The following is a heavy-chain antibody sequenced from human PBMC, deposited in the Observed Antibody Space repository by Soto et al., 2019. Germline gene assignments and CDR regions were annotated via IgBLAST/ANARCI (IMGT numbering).Heavy chain of an antibody. V-gene: IGHV4-39*01. CDR2: IYHSGST. CDR1: NGSISSAFYY. CDR3: AGRSSLASVQVYFGEISNYNWFDP. D-gene: IGHD3-10*01. Sequence: SETLSPTCTFSNGSISSAFYYWGWIRQPPGKGLEWIGSIYHSGSTYYNPSLQGRVTISVDTSKNQFSLKLSSVTAADTAVYFCAGRSSLASVQVYFGEISNYNWFDPWGQGTLVTVSS. J-gene: IGHJ5*02.